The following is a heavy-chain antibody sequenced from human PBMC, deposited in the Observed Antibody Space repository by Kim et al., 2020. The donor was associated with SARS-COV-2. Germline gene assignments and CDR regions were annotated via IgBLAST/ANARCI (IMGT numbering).Heavy chain of an antibody. CDR2: IKQDGSEK. D-gene: IGHD2-21*01. J-gene: IGHJ4*02. Sequence: GGSLRLSCAASGFTFSIYWMSWVRQAPGKGLEWVANIKQDGSEKYYVDSVKGRFTISRDNAKNSLYLQMNSLRAENTAVYYCARVGGAIPHYFDYWGQGTLVTVSS. V-gene: IGHV3-7*01. CDR1: GFTFSIYW. CDR3: ARVGGAIPHYFDY.